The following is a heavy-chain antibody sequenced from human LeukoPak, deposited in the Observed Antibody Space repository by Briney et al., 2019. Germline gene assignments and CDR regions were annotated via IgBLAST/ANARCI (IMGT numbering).Heavy chain of an antibody. CDR3: ASLSTRGHYHFWSGHTTFPDY. D-gene: IGHD3-3*01. Sequence: GGSLRLSCAASGFTFSSYEMNWVRQAPGKGLEWVSYISSSGSTIYYADSVKGRFTISRDNAKNSLYLQMNSLRAEDTAVYYCASLSTRGHYHFWSGHTTFPDYWGQGTLVTVS. CDR1: GFTFSSYE. CDR2: ISSSGSTI. V-gene: IGHV3-48*03. J-gene: IGHJ4*02.